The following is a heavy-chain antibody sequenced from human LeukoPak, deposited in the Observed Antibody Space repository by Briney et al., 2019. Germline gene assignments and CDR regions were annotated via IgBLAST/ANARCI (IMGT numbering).Heavy chain of an antibody. V-gene: IGHV1-18*01. CDR3: ASNLMGGSPGD. J-gene: IGHJ4*02. D-gene: IGHD2-15*01. CDR1: GYTFTSYG. CDR2: ISAYNGNT. Sequence: VASVTVSCTASGYTFTSYGISWVRQAPGQGLEWMGWISAYNGNTNYAQKLQGRVTMTTDTSTSTAYMELRSLRSDDTAVYYCASNLMGGSPGDWGQGTLVTVSS.